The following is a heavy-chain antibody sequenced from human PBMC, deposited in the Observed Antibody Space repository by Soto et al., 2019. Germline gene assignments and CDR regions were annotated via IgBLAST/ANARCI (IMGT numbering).Heavy chain of an antibody. D-gene: IGHD6-6*01. V-gene: IGHV1-3*01. CDR2: INAGNGNT. CDR1: GSTFTSYA. CDR3: ARRVSSSSKAYFDY. Sequence: QVQLVQSGAEVKKPGASVKVSCKASGSTFTSYAMHWVRQAPGQRLEWMGWINAGNGNTKYSQKFQGRVTITRDTSASTAYMELSSLRSEDTAVYYCARRVSSSSKAYFDYWGQGTLVTVSS. J-gene: IGHJ4*02.